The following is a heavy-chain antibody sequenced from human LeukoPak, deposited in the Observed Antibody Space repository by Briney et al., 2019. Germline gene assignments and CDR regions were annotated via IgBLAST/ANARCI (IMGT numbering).Heavy chain of an antibody. D-gene: IGHD3-22*01. CDR3: ATDREYYEDSGSPLTD. J-gene: IGHJ4*02. CDR2: FDPEDGKT. Sequence: GASVKVSCKVSGYTLTQLSMHWVRQAPGKGLEWMGSFDPEDGKTIYAQKFQGRVNMTEDTSADTAFMELSSLRSEDTAVYYCATDREYYEDSGSPLTDWGQGTLVTVSS. CDR1: GYTLTQLS. V-gene: IGHV1-24*01.